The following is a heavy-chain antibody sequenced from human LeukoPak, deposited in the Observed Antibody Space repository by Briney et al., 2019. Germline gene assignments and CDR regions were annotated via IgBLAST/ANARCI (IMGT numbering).Heavy chain of an antibody. Sequence: SETLSLTCNVSGGSIASHSWNWIRQSPGKGLEWIGYSYYSGTTNYNPSLKSRVTISVDTSKNQFSLKLSSVTAADTAVYYCARDLTPHGMDVWGQGTTVTVSS. D-gene: IGHD3-9*01. CDR1: GGSIASHS. V-gene: IGHV4-59*11. J-gene: IGHJ6*02. CDR3: ARDLTPHGMDV. CDR2: SYYSGTT.